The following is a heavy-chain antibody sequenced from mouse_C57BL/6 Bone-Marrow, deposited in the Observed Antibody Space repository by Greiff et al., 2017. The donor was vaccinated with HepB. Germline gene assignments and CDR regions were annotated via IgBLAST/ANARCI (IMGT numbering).Heavy chain of an antibody. Sequence: VKLMESGPGLVAPSQSLSITCTVSGFSFTSYGVDWVRQSPGKGLEWLGVIWGVGSTNYNSALKSRLSISKDNSKSQVFLKMNSLQTDDTARYYCASAAYYSNYGGFAYWGQGTLVTVSA. CDR1: GFSFTSYG. D-gene: IGHD2-5*01. J-gene: IGHJ3*01. CDR2: IWGVGST. CDR3: ASAAYYSNYGGFAY. V-gene: IGHV2-6*01.